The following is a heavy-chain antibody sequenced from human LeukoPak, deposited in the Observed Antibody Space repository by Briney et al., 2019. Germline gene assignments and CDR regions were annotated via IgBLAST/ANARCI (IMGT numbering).Heavy chain of an antibody. CDR3: AREGSGYYCPLDY. V-gene: IGHV1-2*02. Sequence: ASVKVSCKASGYTFTGYYMHWVRQAPGQGLEWMGWINPNSGGTNYAQKFQGRVTMTRDTSISTAYMELSRLRSDDTAVYYCAREGSGYYCPLDYWGQGTLVTVSS. CDR2: INPNSGGT. J-gene: IGHJ4*02. CDR1: GYTFTGYY. D-gene: IGHD3-22*01.